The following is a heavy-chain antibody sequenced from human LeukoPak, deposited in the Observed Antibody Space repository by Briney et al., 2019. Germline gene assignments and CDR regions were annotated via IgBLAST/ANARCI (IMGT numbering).Heavy chain of an antibody. CDR3: ARTTAITMIVVDP. D-gene: IGHD3-22*01. V-gene: IGHV1-69*04. Sequence: SVKVSCKASGGTFSSYAISWVRQAPGQGLEWMGRIIPIFGIANYAQKFQGRVTITADKSTSTAYMELSSLRSEDTAVYYCARTTAITMIVVDPWGQGTLVTVSS. CDR2: IIPIFGIA. CDR1: GGTFSSYA. J-gene: IGHJ5*02.